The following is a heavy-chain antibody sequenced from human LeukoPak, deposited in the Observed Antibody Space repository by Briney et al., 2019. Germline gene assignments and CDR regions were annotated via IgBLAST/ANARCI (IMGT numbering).Heavy chain of an antibody. CDR2: VTANGDNT. CDR1: GFTFRDYA. CDR3: ARDKPYSSSSGLDRQTNHFYYYAMDV. Sequence: GGSLRLSCAASGFTFRDYAMTWVRQTPGQGLEWVSTVTANGDNTYYADSVKGRFTISRDNAKNSLCLQMNSLRAEDTAVYYCARDKPYSSSSGLDRQTNHFYYYAMDVWGQGTTVTVSS. J-gene: IGHJ6*02. D-gene: IGHD6-6*01. V-gene: IGHV3-23*01.